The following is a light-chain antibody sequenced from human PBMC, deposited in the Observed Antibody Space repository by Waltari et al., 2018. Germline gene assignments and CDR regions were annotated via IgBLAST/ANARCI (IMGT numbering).Light chain of an antibody. CDR3: AACDDSLNGQRV. CDR2: KTN. V-gene: IGLV1-44*01. CDR1: ISNHGINA. J-gene: IGLJ3*02. Sequence: QSVLTQPPSASGVPGQRVTLSCSGSISNHGINAVSWYQQFPGTAPKLLIYKTNQRPSGVPDRFSGAKSGTSASLAITGLKSEDEADYYCAACDDSLNGQRVFGGGTKLTVL.